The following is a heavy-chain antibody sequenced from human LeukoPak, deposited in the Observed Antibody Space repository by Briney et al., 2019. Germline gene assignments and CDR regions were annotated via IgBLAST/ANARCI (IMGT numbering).Heavy chain of an antibody. CDR3: VRGRLQVTFDN. J-gene: IGHJ4*02. CDR2: ISSSSSYT. Sequence: PGGSLRLSCAASGFTFSDYYMSWIRQAPGKGLEWVSDISSSSSYTNYADSVKGRFTISRDNAKNSLYLQMNSLRAEDTALYYCVRGRLQVTFDNWGQGTLVTVSS. V-gene: IGHV3-11*05. CDR1: GFTFSDYY. D-gene: IGHD5-24*01.